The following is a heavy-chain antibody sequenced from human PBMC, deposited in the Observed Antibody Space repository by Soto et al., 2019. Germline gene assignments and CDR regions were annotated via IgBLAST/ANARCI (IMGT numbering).Heavy chain of an antibody. CDR2: IKSEIDGGAA. CDR1: GFTFSRAW. CDR3: TTDVSGPLDDY. Sequence: PGGSLRLSCVVSGFTFSRAWMTWVRQAPGKGLEWIGRIKSEIDGGAADYAAPVKGRFTISRDDSRDTMYLQMKRLTIEDTGVYYCTTDVSGPLDDYWGQGXLVTVSS. D-gene: IGHD1-1*01. J-gene: IGHJ4*02. V-gene: IGHV3-15*01.